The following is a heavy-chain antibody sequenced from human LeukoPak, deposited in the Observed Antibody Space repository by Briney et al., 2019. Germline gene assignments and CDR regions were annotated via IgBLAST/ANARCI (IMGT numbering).Heavy chain of an antibody. D-gene: IGHD1-14*01. V-gene: IGHV4-34*01. CDR1: DESLNGYC. CDR2: MNDSGRT. Sequence: PSETLSLTCAVYDESLNGYCWSWIRQPPGKGLEWIGEMNDSGRTTYNPSLESRATISAERSKNQFSLKLTSVTAADTAVYYCASGSWSRRFAPWGQGTLVTVSS. CDR3: ASGSWSRRFAP. J-gene: IGHJ5*02.